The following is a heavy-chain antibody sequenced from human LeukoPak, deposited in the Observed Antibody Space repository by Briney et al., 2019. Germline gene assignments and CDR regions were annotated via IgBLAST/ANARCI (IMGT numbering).Heavy chain of an antibody. V-gene: IGHV4-34*01. CDR2: INHSGTT. D-gene: IGHD3-22*01. Sequence: SETLSLTCAVYGGSFSGYYWYWIRQPPGKGLQGIGEINHSGTTNYNPSLKSRVTISVDTSKNQFSLKLSSVTAADTAVYYCARGENYYDNSGYDYWGQGTLVTVSS. CDR1: GGSFSGYY. J-gene: IGHJ4*02. CDR3: ARGENYYDNSGYDY.